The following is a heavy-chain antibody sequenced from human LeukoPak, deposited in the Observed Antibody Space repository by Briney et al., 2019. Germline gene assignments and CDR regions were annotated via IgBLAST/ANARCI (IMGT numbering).Heavy chain of an antibody. J-gene: IGHJ6*02. V-gene: IGHV1-2*02. Sequence: ASVKVSCKASGYTFTGYYMHWVRQAPGQGLEWMGWINPNGGGTNYAQKFQGRVTMTRDTSISTAYMELSRLRSDDTAVYYCARGGTMVRGVIIRTTYYYYGMDVWGQGTTVTVSS. CDR2: INPNGGGT. CDR3: ARGGTMVRGVIIRTTYYYYGMDV. D-gene: IGHD3-10*01. CDR1: GYTFTGYY.